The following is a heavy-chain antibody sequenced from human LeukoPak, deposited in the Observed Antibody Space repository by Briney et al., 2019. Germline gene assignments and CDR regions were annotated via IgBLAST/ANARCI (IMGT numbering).Heavy chain of an antibody. CDR3: AKSGGSGLIDY. CDR1: GGSFSGYY. V-gene: IGHV4-34*12. CDR2: IIHSGSP. J-gene: IGHJ4*02. Sequence: SETLSLTCAVYGGSFSGYYWSWIRQPPAKGLEWIGEIIHSGSPNYNPSLKSRVTMSIDTSKNQLSLNLRSVTAADTAVYYCAKSGGSGLIDYWGQGTLVTVSS. D-gene: IGHD1-26*01.